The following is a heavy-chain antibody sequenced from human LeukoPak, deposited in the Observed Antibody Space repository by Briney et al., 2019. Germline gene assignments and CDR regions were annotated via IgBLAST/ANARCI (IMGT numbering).Heavy chain of an antibody. CDR1: GFTFSSYS. V-gene: IGHV3-21*01. CDR2: ISSSSSYR. J-gene: IGHJ4*02. CDR3: ARAVEYSSSLDY. D-gene: IGHD6-6*01. Sequence: GGSLRLSCAASGFTFSSYSMNWVRQAPGKGLEWVSSISSSSSYRYYADSVKGRFTISRDNAKNSLYLQMNSLRAEDTAVYYCARAVEYSSSLDYWGQGTLVTVSS.